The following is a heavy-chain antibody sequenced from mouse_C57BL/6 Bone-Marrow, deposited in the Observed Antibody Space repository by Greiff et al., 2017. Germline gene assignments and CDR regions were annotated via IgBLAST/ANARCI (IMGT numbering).Heavy chain of an antibody. D-gene: IGHD2-5*01. V-gene: IGHV1-63*01. CDR3: ARHSNYGYAMDY. CDR1: GYTFTNYW. CDR2: IYPGGGYT. Sequence: VQLQQSGAELVRPGTSVKMSCKASGYTFTNYWIGWAQQRPGHGLEWIGDIYPGGGYTNYNEKFKGKATLTADKSSSTAYMQFSSLKYEDAAIYYCARHSNYGYAMDYWGQGTSVTVAS. J-gene: IGHJ4*01.